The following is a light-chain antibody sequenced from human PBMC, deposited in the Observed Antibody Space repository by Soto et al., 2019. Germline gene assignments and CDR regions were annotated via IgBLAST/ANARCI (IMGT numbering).Light chain of an antibody. CDR1: SSDVGSYNL. CDR2: EVS. J-gene: IGLJ1*01. CDR3: CSYAGSSTCLYV. Sequence: QSVLTQPASVSGSPGQSITISCTGTSSDVGSYNLVSWYQQHPGKAPKLMIYEVSKRPSGVSNRFSGSKSGNTASLTISGLQAEDEADYYCCSYAGSSTCLYVFGTGTQLTVL. V-gene: IGLV2-23*02.